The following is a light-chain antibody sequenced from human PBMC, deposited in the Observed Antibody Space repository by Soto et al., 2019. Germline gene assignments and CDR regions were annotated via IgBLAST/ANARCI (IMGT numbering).Light chain of an antibody. J-gene: IGKJ1*01. CDR3: HQRQSWPRT. V-gene: IGKV3D-20*02. Sequence: EIVLTQSPGTLSLSPGERATLSCRASQSVGSTYLAWYQHRPGQAPRLLIYQTSIRAAGIPARFSASGSGTDFTLTISDVQPEDFALYYCHQRQSWPRTFGQGTKVDIK. CDR2: QTS. CDR1: QSVGSTY.